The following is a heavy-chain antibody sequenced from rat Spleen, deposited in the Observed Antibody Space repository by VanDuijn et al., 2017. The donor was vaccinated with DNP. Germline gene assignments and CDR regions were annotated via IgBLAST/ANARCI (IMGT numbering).Heavy chain of an antibody. D-gene: IGHD1-2*01. V-gene: IGHV5S13*01. Sequence: EVQLVESGGGLVQPGRSLKLSCAASGFTFSNYGMAWVRQAPTKGLEWVASITNSGGSIYYRDSVKGRFTISRDNAKSSLYLQMDSLRSEDTATYYCARHLSSYTHYAMDAWGQGTSVTVSS. CDR2: ITNSGGSI. J-gene: IGHJ4*01. CDR1: GFTFSNYG. CDR3: ARHLSSYTHYAMDA.